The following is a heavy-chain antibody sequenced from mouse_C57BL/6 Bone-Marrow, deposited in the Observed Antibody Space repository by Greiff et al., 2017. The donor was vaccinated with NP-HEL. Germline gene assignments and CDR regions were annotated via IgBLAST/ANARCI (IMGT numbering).Heavy chain of an antibody. CDR2: INPGSGGT. CDR1: GYAFTNYL. J-gene: IGHJ3*01. CDR3: ARGGIYYDYAWFAY. Sequence: VQLQQSGAELVRPGTSVKVSCKASGYAFTNYLIEWVKQRPGQGLEWIGVINPGSGGTNYNEKFKGKARLTEDKSSSPAYMHLSSLTSEDSAVYFCARGGIYYDYAWFAYWGQGTLVTVSA. V-gene: IGHV1-54*01. D-gene: IGHD2-4*01.